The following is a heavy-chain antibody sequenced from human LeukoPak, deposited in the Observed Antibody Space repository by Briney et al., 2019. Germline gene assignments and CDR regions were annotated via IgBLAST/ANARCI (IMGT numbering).Heavy chain of an antibody. CDR3: ARGRAVDI. Sequence: GGSLRLSCVASGFTFTNNWMTWVRQVPGKGLEWVANIKPDDSEIYYVASVKGRFTISRDNAKNSVFLQMNSLRVEDTAIYYCARGRAVDIRGRGTMVTVSS. V-gene: IGHV3-7*04. CDR1: GFTFTNNW. CDR2: IKPDDSEI. J-gene: IGHJ3*02.